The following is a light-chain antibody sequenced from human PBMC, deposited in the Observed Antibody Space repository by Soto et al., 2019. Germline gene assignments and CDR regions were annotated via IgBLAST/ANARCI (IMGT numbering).Light chain of an antibody. CDR2: MNN. J-gene: IGLJ7*01. V-gene: IGLV1-47*01. CDR3: AAWDDSLSGPGV. Sequence: QAVVTQPPSASGTPGQRVTISCSGSSSNIGNFYVYWYQQLPGTAPKLLIYMNNQRPLGVPDRFSGSKSGTSASLAISGLRSEDEADYYCAAWDDSLSGPGVFGGGTQLTVL. CDR1: SSNIGNFY.